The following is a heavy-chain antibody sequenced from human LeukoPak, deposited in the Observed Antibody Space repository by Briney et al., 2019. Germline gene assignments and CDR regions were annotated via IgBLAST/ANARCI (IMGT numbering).Heavy chain of an antibody. D-gene: IGHD3-10*01. CDR1: GGSISSSSYF. V-gene: IGHV4-39*02. CDR3: AREADYYGSGSYYKDY. J-gene: IGHJ4*02. Sequence: SETLSLTCTVSGGSISSSSYFWDWVRQPPGKGLECIGSIYYTGTTYYNPSLKSRVTISIDTSKNQFSLKLSSVTAADTAVYYCAREADYYGSGSYYKDYWGQGALVTVSS. CDR2: IYYTGTT.